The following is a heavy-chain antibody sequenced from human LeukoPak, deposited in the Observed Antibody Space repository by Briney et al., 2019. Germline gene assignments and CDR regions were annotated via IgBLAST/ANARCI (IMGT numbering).Heavy chain of an antibody. Sequence: PSETLSLTCTVSGGSISSYYWSWIRQPPGKGLEGMGYIYYSGSTNYNPSLKSRVTISVDTSKNQFSLKLSSVTAADTAVYYCARVRRYCTNGVCPTGFDPWGQGTLVTVSS. J-gene: IGHJ5*02. CDR2: IYYSGST. CDR3: ARVRRYCTNGVCPTGFDP. V-gene: IGHV4-59*01. D-gene: IGHD2-8*01. CDR1: GGSISSYY.